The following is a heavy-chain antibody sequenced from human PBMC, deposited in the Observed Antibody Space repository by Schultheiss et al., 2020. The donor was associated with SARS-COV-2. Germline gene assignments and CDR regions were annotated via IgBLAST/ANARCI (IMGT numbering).Heavy chain of an antibody. D-gene: IGHD2-15*01. CDR2: ISSSSSYI. J-gene: IGHJ4*02. Sequence: GGSLRLSCTASGFTFGDYAMSWVRQAPGKGLEWVSSISSSSSYIYYADSVKGRFTISRDNAKNSLYLQMNSLRAEDTAVYYCARDGYCSGGSCYPVYWGQGTLVTVSS. V-gene: IGHV3-21*01. CDR1: GFTFGDYA. CDR3: ARDGYCSGGSCYPVY.